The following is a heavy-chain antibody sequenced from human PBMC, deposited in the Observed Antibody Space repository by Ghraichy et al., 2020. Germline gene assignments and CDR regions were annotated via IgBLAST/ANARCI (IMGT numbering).Heavy chain of an antibody. CDR3: AKDFNHYMDV. V-gene: IGHV3-30*02. J-gene: IGHJ6*03. Sequence: GESLNISCAASGFTFSSYGMHWVRQAPGKGLEWVAFIRYDGSNKYYADSVKGRFTISRDNSKNTLYLQMNSLRAEDTAVYYCAKDFNHYMDVWGKGTTVTVSS. CDR2: IRYDGSNK. D-gene: IGHD1-14*01. CDR1: GFTFSSYG.